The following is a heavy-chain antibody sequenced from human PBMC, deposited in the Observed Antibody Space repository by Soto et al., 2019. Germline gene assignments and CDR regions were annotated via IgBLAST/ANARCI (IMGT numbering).Heavy chain of an antibody. CDR1: GGSNRSHY. D-gene: IGHD3-9*01. V-gene: IGHV4-59*11. CDR2: IHDRGYT. CDR3: ARSPILYDSFTGYYQNYFDY. J-gene: IGHJ4*02. Sequence: ASETLSLTCTVSGGSNRSHYWNWIRPPPGKALEWIGSIHDRGYTTYNPSLKSRVTILVDTSKNEFSLKLTSVTAADTAIYYCARSPILYDSFTGYYQNYFDYWGQGALVTVSS.